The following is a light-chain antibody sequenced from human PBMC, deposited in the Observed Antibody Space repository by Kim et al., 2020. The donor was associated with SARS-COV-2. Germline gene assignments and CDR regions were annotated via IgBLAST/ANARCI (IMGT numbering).Light chain of an antibody. CDR1: QSIGIY. Sequence: ASLGDRVTITCRASQSIGIYLNWYLHKPGKAPKLLIYAASSLQTGVPSRFSGSRSGTEFTLTISSLQPEDFATYYCQQNYMTPFTFGPGTKVDIK. CDR2: AAS. J-gene: IGKJ3*01. CDR3: QQNYMTPFT. V-gene: IGKV1-39*01.